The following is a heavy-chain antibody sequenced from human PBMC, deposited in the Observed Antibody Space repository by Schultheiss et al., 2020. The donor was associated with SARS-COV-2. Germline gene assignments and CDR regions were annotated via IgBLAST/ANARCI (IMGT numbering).Heavy chain of an antibody. CDR3: ARGQYSSGQFDP. D-gene: IGHD6-19*01. V-gene: IGHV4-38-2*02. CDR1: GYSISSGYY. CDR2: IYHSGST. J-gene: IGHJ5*02. Sequence: SETLSLTCTVSGYSISSGYYWGWIRQPPGKGLEWIGSIYHSGSTYYNPSLKSRVTISVDTSKNQFSLKLSSVTAADTAVYYCARGQYSSGQFDPWGQGTLVTVDS.